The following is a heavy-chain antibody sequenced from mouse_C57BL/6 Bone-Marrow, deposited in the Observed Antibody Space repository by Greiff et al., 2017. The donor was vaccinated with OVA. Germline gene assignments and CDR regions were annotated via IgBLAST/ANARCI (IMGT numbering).Heavy chain of an antibody. J-gene: IGHJ2*01. D-gene: IGHD2-1*01. V-gene: IGHV14-4*01. Sequence: VQLQQSGAELVRPGASVKLSCTASGFNIKDDYMHWVKQRPEQGLEWIGWIDPENGDTEYASKFQGKATITADTSSNPAHLQLSSLTSEDAAVYYCTTVSTIDYWGQGTTLTVSS. CDR3: TTVSTIDY. CDR1: GFNIKDDY. CDR2: IDPENGDT.